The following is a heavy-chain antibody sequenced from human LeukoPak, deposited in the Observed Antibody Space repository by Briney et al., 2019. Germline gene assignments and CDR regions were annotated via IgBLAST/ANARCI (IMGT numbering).Heavy chain of an antibody. Sequence: PSETLSLTCTVSGGSISSYYWSWIRQPAGKGLEWIGRIYISGSTNYNPSLKSRVTMSEDTSKNQFSLKLSSVSAADTAVYYCARDGPYGSKDYWGQGTLVTVSS. J-gene: IGHJ4*02. CDR2: IYISGST. D-gene: IGHD4/OR15-4a*01. V-gene: IGHV4-4*07. CDR1: GGSISSYY. CDR3: ARDGPYGSKDY.